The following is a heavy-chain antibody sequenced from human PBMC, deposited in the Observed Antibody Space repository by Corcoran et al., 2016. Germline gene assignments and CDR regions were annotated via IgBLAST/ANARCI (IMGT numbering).Heavy chain of an antibody. V-gene: IGHV1-69*01. J-gene: IGHJ3*02. D-gene: IGHD2-21*01. Sequence: QVQLVQSGAEVKKPGSSVKVSCKASGGTLSSYAISWVRQAPGQGLEWMGGITPIFGTANYAQKFQGRVTITADESRSSAYMEMGSLRSEDTAVYYFARAEEIATMNDAFDIWGQGPMVTVSS. CDR1: GGTLSSYA. CDR2: ITPIFGTA. CDR3: ARAEEIATMNDAFDI.